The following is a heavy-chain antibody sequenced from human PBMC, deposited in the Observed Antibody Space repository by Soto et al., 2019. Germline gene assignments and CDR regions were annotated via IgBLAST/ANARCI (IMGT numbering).Heavy chain of an antibody. D-gene: IGHD2-15*01. CDR1: GYTFTSYG. J-gene: IGHJ4*01. Sequence: ASVKVSCKASGYTFTSYGISWVRQAPGQGLEWMGWISTYNGNTKYAQKLQGRVTMTTDTSTSTAYMELRSLRSEDTAVYYCARESRYCSGGSCYFLPGLDYWG. CDR2: ISTYNGNT. V-gene: IGHV1-18*01. CDR3: ARESRYCSGGSCYFLPGLDY.